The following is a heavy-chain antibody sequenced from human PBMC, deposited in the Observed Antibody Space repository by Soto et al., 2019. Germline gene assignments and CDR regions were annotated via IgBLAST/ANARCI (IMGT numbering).Heavy chain of an antibody. V-gene: IGHV1-69*13. CDR3: ARLGLDLDFDH. J-gene: IGHJ4*02. Sequence: SVKVSCKSYGDSFSRFAVSWVRRAPGEGLEWMGGIIPVTGTANYIDKFRGRLTITADESSSTVYMELSSLRSEDTAVYYCARLGLDLDFDHWGQGTQVTVSS. CDR1: GDSFSRFA. CDR2: IIPVTGTA.